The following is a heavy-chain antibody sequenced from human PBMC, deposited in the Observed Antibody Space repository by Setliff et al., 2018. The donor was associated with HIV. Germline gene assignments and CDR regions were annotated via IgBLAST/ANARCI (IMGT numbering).Heavy chain of an antibody. J-gene: IGHJ4*02. D-gene: IGHD2-2*01. CDR3: ARKGYCSSSGCPTPFDF. Sequence: SEPLSLTCTVSGGSISSGSYYWDWIRQPPGKGLEWIGSVFYSGSTYYKPSLKSRVTISVDTSKNQFSLKLSSVTAADTAVYYCARKGYCSSSGCPTPFDFWGQGTLVTVSS. V-gene: IGHV4-39*07. CDR2: VFYSGST. CDR1: GGSISSGSYY.